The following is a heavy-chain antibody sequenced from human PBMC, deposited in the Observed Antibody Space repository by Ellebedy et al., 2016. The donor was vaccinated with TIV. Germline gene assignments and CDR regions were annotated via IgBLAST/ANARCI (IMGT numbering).Heavy chain of an antibody. CDR2: IENDGTDK. J-gene: IGHJ4*02. Sequence: GESLKISCAASGFTVSSNYMSWVRQAPGKGLEWVANIENDGTDKYYVDSVKGRFTISRDNARNSLYLQMTSLRAEDTAVYYCARDNWNGLASDYWGQGTLVTVSS. CDR1: GFTVSSNY. D-gene: IGHD1-20*01. V-gene: IGHV3-7*04. CDR3: ARDNWNGLASDY.